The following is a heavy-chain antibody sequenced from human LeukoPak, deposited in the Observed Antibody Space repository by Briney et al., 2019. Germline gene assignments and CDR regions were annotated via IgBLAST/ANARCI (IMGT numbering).Heavy chain of an antibody. CDR1: GFPFSSYA. D-gene: IGHD3-10*01. Sequence: GGSLRLSCAASGFPFSSYAMLWVRRAPGKGVEYVSAFSSNGGSTYYAHSVKGGFTISRDNSKTTLYLKMASLRAEDMTVYYCARPRGGVKGFGELSLSNGVDYWGQGTLVTVSS. J-gene: IGHJ4*02. V-gene: IGHV3-64*01. CDR2: FSSNGGST. CDR3: ARPRGGVKGFGELSLSNGVDY.